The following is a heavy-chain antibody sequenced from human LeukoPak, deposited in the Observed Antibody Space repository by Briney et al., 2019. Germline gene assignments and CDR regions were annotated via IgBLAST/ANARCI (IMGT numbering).Heavy chain of an antibody. CDR1: GGSLSSSRYY. D-gene: IGHD3-22*01. CDR3: ARRPYDGAYFDY. J-gene: IGHJ4*02. CDR2: IYYTGST. Sequence: PSETLSLTCTVSGGSLSSSRYYWGWVRQPPGKGLEWIGIIYYTGSTYYNPSLKSRVTIFVDTSKSQFSLKLRSVAAADTAVYYCARRPYDGAYFDYWGQGTLVTVSS. V-gene: IGHV4-39*01.